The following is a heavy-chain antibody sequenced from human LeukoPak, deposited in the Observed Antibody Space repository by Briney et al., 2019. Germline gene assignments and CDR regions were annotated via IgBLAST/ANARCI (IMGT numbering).Heavy chain of an antibody. CDR2: ISASGHYT. CDR3: AKDGSWGDYYFYFYIDV. Sequence: GGSLRLSFEASGFTFSNSAMSWVRQAPGKGLEWVSGISASGHYTYNADSAKGRFTISRDNSKNTPYLQMNSLRAEDTALYFCAKDGSWGDYYFYFYIDVWGKGTTVTVSS. J-gene: IGHJ6*03. V-gene: IGHV3-23*01. CDR1: GFTFSNSA. D-gene: IGHD3-16*01.